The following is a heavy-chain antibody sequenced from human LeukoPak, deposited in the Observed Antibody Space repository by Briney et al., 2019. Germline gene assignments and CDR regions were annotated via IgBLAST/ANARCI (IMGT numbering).Heavy chain of an antibody. CDR2: INPSGGST. Sequence: GASVKVSCKASGYTFTSYYMHWVRQAPGQGLEWMGMINPSGGSTSYAQKFQGRVTMTRDTSTSTVYMELSSLRSEDTAVYYCARGGGDYDFWSGYYSGQDAFDIWGQGTMVTVSS. V-gene: IGHV1-46*01. CDR1: GYTFTSYY. J-gene: IGHJ3*02. D-gene: IGHD3-3*01. CDR3: ARGGGDYDFWSGYYSGQDAFDI.